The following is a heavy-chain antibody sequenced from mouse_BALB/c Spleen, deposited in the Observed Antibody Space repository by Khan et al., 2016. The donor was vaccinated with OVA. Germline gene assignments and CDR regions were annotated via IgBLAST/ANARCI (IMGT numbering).Heavy chain of an antibody. J-gene: IGHJ3*01. CDR2: ISSGGNT. Sequence: EVELVESGGGLVQPGGSLKLSCEGSGFTFSNYAMSWVRQTPERRLEWVASISSGGNTYYSVGVKGRFTISRDNTRNFLYLQLSSRRFEDTAMYYCARDYGFTYWGQGTLVTVSA. CDR1: GFTFSNYA. V-gene: IGHV5-6-5*01. CDR3: ARDYGFTY.